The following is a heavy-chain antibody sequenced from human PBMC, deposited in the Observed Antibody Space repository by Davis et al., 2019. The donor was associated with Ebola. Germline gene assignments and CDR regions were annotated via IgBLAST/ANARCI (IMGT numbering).Heavy chain of an antibody. D-gene: IGHD3-3*01. Sequence: SVKVSCKASGGTFSSYAISWVRQAPGQGLEWMGGIIPIFGTANYAQKFQGRVTITADESTSTAYMELRSLRSDDTAVYYCARGLDDFWSGADYWGQGTLVTVSS. J-gene: IGHJ4*02. CDR1: GGTFSSYA. V-gene: IGHV1-69*13. CDR3: ARGLDDFWSGADY. CDR2: IIPIFGTA.